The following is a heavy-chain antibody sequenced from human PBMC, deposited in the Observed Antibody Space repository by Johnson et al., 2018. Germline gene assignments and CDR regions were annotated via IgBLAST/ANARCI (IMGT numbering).Heavy chain of an antibody. V-gene: IGHV3-49*05. J-gene: IGHJ3*01. CDR3: SRNIRSDWHDVFDL. CDR2: IRSKPYGGTR. CDR1: GFNFGDYA. D-gene: IGHD6-19*01. Sequence: VRLVQAGGGLVKPGRSLRLSCTASGFNFGDYAMSWFRQAPGKGLAWVSFIRSKPYGGTREYAASVEGRFTFSRDDSKSIDYRQMNSLKIEDTAVYYCSRNIRSDWHDVFDLWGQGTMVTVSS.